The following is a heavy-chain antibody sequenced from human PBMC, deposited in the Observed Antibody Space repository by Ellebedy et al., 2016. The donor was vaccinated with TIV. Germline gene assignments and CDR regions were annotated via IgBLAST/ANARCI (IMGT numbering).Heavy chain of an antibody. V-gene: IGHV3-30*03. D-gene: IGHD3-10*01. CDR2: ISYDGSNK. J-gene: IGHJ3*02. CDR1: GFTFSSYG. Sequence: GGSLRLSXAASGFTFSSYGMHWVRQAPGKGLEWVAVISYDGSNKYYADSVKGRFTISRDNAKNTLYLQMNSLRAEDTAVYYCATGTLLSDIWGQGTMVTVSS. CDR3: ATGTLLSDI.